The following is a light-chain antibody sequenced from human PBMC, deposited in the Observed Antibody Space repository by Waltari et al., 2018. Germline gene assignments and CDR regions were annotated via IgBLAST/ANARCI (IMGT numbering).Light chain of an antibody. V-gene: IGKV1-33*01. Sequence: DIQMTQSPSSLSASVGDRVTITCRASQGINNYLSWYQQKPGKAPKRLIYYASSLESGVPSRFSGGGYGTDYTLTISSLQPEDIATYYCQQYDNFPPTFGQGTKVEIK. CDR3: QQYDNFPPT. CDR1: QGINNY. J-gene: IGKJ1*01. CDR2: YAS.